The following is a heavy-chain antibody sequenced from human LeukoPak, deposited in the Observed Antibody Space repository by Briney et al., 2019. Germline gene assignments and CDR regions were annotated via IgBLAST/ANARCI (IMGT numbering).Heavy chain of an antibody. Sequence: SVKVSCKASGYTFTSYGISWVRQAPGQGLEWMGGIIPIFGTANYAQKFQGRVTITADESTSTAYMELSSLRSEDTAVYYCASDSSAYFDAFDIWGQGTMVTVSS. CDR2: IIPIFGTA. CDR3: ASDSSAYFDAFDI. CDR1: GYTFTSYG. D-gene: IGHD3-22*01. J-gene: IGHJ3*02. V-gene: IGHV1-69*13.